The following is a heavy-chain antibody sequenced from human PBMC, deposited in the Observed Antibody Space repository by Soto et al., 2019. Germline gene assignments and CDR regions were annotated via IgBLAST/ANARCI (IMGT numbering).Heavy chain of an antibody. CDR2: ISSSSSTI. CDR1: GFTVSSYS. V-gene: IGHV3-48*02. CDR3: ARASSSSHLPPSSADYFDY. J-gene: IGHJ4*02. D-gene: IGHD6-13*01. Sequence: GGSLRLSCEASGFTVSSYSMNWVRQAPGKGLEWVSYISSSSSTIYYADSVKGRFTISRDNAKNSLYLQMNSLRDEDTAVYYCARASSSSHLPPSSADYFDYWGQGTLVTVSS.